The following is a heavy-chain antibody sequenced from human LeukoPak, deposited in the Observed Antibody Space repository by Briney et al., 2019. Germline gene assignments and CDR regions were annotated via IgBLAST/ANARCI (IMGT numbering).Heavy chain of an antibody. CDR2: IYYSGST. D-gene: IGHD3-10*01. CDR1: GGSISSYY. J-gene: IGHJ5*02. Sequence: SETLSLTCTVSGGSISSYYWSWIRQPPGKGLEWIGYIYYSGSTNYNPSLKSRVTISEDTSKNQFSLKLSSVTAADTAVYYCARVYPSGYLDWFDPWGQGTLVTVSS. V-gene: IGHV4-59*01. CDR3: ARVYPSGYLDWFDP.